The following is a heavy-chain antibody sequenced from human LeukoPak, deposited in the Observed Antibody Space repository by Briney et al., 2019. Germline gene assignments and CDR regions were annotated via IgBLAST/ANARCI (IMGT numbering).Heavy chain of an antibody. Sequence: SETLSLTGTVSGGSISSSSYYWGWIRQPPGKGLEWIGSIYYSGSTYYNPSLKSRVTISVDTSKNQFSLKLSSVTAADTAVYYCASIDRGSHDAFDIWGQGTMVTVSS. CDR1: GGSISSSSYY. D-gene: IGHD1-26*01. J-gene: IGHJ3*02. CDR3: ASIDRGSHDAFDI. CDR2: IYYSGST. V-gene: IGHV4-39*07.